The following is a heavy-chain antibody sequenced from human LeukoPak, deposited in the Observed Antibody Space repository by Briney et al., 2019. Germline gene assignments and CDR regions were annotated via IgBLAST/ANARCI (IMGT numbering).Heavy chain of an antibody. D-gene: IGHD2-21*01. CDR1: GFTFSSYA. J-gene: IGHJ5*02. CDR3: ARAPSYSISNWFDP. CDR2: ISYVGSNK. Sequence: GGSLRLSCAASGFTFSSYAMDWVGQAPGKGLEWVAFISYVGSNKYYADSVKGRFTISRDNSKNTLYLQMNILRAEDTAVYYCARAPSYSISNWFDPWGQGTLVTVSS. V-gene: IGHV3-30-3*01.